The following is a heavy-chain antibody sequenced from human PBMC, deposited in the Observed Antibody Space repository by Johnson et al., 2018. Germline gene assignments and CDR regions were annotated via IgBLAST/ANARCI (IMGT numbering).Heavy chain of an antibody. CDR3: AREAPYESSGCYAFDM. Sequence: EVQLVESGGGLIQPGGSXRLSCAASGMTVSNNYMSWVRQAPGKGLEWVSVIYAGSNTYYADSVTGRFTISRDNFKNMVFLQMNSLRAEDTAVYYCAREAPYESSGCYAFDMWGQGTMVTVSS. D-gene: IGHD3-22*01. V-gene: IGHV3-53*01. CDR1: GMTVSNNY. J-gene: IGHJ3*02. CDR2: IYAGSNT.